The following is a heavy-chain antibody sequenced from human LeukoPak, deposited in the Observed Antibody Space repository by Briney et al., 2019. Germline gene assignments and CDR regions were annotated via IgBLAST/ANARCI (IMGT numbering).Heavy chain of an antibody. V-gene: IGHV4-34*01. CDR3: ARGRYYDYVWGSYRHKTYFDY. D-gene: IGHD3-16*02. CDR1: GGSFSGYY. J-gene: IGHJ4*02. Sequence: SETLSLTCAVYGGSFSGYYWSWIRQPPGKGLEWIGEINHSGSTNYNPSLKSRVTISVDTSKNQFSLKLSSVTAADTAVYYCARGRYYDYVWGSYRHKTYFDYWGQGTLVTVSS. CDR2: INHSGST.